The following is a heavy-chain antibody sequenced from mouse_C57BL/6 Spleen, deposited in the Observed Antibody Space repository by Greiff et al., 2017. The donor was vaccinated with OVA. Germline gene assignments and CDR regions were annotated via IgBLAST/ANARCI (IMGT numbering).Heavy chain of an antibody. D-gene: IGHD3-2*02. J-gene: IGHJ4*01. Sequence: EVKLQQSGPELVKPGASVKISCKASGYSFTDYNMNWVKQSNGKSLEWIGVINPNYGTTSYNQKFKGKATLTVDQSSSTAYMQLNSLTSEDSAVYCCARDISSGYYYYAMDYWGQGTSVTVSS. V-gene: IGHV1-39*01. CDR1: GYSFTDYN. CDR3: ARDISSGYYYYAMDY. CDR2: INPNYGTT.